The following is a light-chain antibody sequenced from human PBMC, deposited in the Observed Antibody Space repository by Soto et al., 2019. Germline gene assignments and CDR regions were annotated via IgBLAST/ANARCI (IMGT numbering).Light chain of an antibody. J-gene: IGKJ5*01. CDR3: QQGNSFPVT. CDR1: QGISNW. V-gene: IGKV1-12*01. Sequence: DIQMTQSPSSVSASVGDRVTITCRASQGISNWLAWYQQKPGKAPKLLIYPASSLQSGVPSRFSGSGSGTDFTLTISSLHPEDFATYSCQQGNSFPVTLGQGTRLEIK. CDR2: PAS.